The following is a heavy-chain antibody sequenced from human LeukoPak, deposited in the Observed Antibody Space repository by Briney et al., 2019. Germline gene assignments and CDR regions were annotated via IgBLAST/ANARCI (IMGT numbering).Heavy chain of an antibody. D-gene: IGHD5-24*01. CDR3: ARGAMATIYGMDV. J-gene: IGHJ6*02. CDR1: GYTFTSYA. Sequence: GASVKVSCKASGYTFTSYAMHWVRQAPGQRLEWMGWINAGNGNTKYSQKFKGRVTITRDTFASTAYMELNSLRYEDTAVYYCARGAMATIYGMDVWGQGTTVTVFS. CDR2: INAGNGNT. V-gene: IGHV1-3*01.